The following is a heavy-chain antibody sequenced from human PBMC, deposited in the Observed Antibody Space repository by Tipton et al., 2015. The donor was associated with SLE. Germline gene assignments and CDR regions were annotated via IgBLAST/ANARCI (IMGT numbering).Heavy chain of an antibody. CDR3: ARDALLHYDSSGSGAFDI. V-gene: IGHV4-59*12. Sequence: TLSLTCTVSGGSISSYYWSWIRQPPGKGLEWIGYIYYSGSTNYNPSLKSRVTISVDTSKNQSSLKLSSVTAADTAVYYCARDALLHYDSSGSGAFDIWGQGTMVTVSS. D-gene: IGHD3-22*01. CDR2: IYYSGST. J-gene: IGHJ3*02. CDR1: GGSISSYY.